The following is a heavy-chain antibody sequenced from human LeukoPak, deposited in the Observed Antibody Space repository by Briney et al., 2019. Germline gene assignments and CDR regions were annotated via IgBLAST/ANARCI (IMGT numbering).Heavy chain of an antibody. CDR3: ARHQFHSTPYYCDY. V-gene: IGHV4-39*01. J-gene: IGHJ4*02. D-gene: IGHD5-18*01. CDR1: GGSISTTTYY. Sequence: SETLSLTCTVSGGSISTTTYYWSWIRQPPGKRLEWIGTIFHSGSTYHNPSLKSRLTISVDTSKNQFSLILSSVTAADTAVYYCARHQFHSTPYYCDYWVQGTLVTVSS. CDR2: IFHSGST.